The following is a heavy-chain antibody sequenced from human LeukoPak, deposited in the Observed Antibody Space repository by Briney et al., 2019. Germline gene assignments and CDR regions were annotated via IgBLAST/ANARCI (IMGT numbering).Heavy chain of an antibody. J-gene: IGHJ4*02. CDR2: IYSGGST. CDR1: GFTVSSNY. V-gene: IGHV3-66*02. D-gene: IGHD3-3*01. CDR3: ARGRTLRFLEWFVFDY. Sequence: PGGSLRLSCAASGFTVSSNYMSWVRQAPGKGLEWASVIYSGGSTYYADSVKGRFTISRDNSKNTLYLQMNSLRAEDTAVYYCARGRTLRFLEWFVFDYWGQGTLVTVSS.